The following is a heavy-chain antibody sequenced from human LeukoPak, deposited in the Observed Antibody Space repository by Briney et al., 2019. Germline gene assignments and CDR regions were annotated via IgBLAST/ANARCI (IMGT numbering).Heavy chain of an antibody. J-gene: IGHJ3*02. D-gene: IGHD1-26*01. CDR2: IYSAGAT. V-gene: IGHV3-53*01. CDR3: ARIEWERLGRAFDI. Sequence: EAGGSLRLSCAAFGFTVSDNYMTWVRQAPGKGLEWVSSIYSAGATHYAESVKGRFTISRDNSKNTLYLQMNSLRAEDMAVYYCARIEWERLGRAFDIWGQGTMVTVSS. CDR1: GFTVSDNY.